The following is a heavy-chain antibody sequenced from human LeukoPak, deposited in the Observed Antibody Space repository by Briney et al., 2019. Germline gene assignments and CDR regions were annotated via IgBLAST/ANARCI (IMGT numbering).Heavy chain of an antibody. Sequence: GGSLRLSCGASGFTFSRYAMSWVRQAPGKGLQWVSQIDGSGGAIYYADSVRGRFTISRDNAKNSLYLQMNGLRAEDMALYYCAKGVYSSGWYYFDYWGQGTLVTVSS. D-gene: IGHD6-19*01. CDR1: GFTFSRYA. J-gene: IGHJ4*02. CDR3: AKGVYSSGWYYFDY. V-gene: IGHV3-23*01. CDR2: IDGSGGAI.